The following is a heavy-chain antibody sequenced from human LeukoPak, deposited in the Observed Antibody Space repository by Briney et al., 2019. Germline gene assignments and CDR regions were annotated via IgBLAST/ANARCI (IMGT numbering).Heavy chain of an antibody. Sequence: GGSLRLSCAASGFTFSSYWMHWVRQAPGKGLVWVSRIKSDGSTRYADSVKGRFTVSRDNAKNTVSLQMNSLRAEDTGVYYCARAPSEIGGYYPEYFRHWGQGTLVTVSP. J-gene: IGHJ1*01. CDR2: IKSDGST. D-gene: IGHD3-22*01. V-gene: IGHV3-74*01. CDR3: ARAPSEIGGYYPEYFRH. CDR1: GFTFSSYW.